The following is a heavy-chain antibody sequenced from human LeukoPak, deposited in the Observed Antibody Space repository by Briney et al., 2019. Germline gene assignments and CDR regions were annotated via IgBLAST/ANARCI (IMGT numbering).Heavy chain of an antibody. CDR2: IYYSGST. J-gene: IGHJ4*02. V-gene: IGHV4-59*08. CDR1: GGSITSYY. CDR3: SRLDSSGTFGS. D-gene: IGHD6-19*01. Sequence: SETLSLTCTVSGGSITSYYWSWIRQPPGKGLEWIGYIYYSGSTNYRPSLKSRVTILVDTSKNQFSLKLSSVTAADTAMYYCSRLDSSGTFGSWGQGTLLTVSS.